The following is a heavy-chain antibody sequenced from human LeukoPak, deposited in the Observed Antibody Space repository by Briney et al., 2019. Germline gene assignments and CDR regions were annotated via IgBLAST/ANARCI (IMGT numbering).Heavy chain of an antibody. CDR2: SYYSGHT. Sequence: PSETLSLTCSVSGGSISDYYWTWSRQPPGKGLEWIGYSYYSGHTNYNPSLKSRVTMSVATSKNQFSLKVSSVTAADTAVYYCARGVVPAALDYYYMNVWGKGTTVTVSS. CDR1: GGSISDYY. J-gene: IGHJ6*03. D-gene: IGHD2-2*01. CDR3: ARGVVPAALDYYYMNV. V-gene: IGHV4-59*01.